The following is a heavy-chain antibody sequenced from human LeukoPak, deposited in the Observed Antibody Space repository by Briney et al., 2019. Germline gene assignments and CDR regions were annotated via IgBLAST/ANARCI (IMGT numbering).Heavy chain of an antibody. D-gene: IGHD1-1*01. Sequence: NPGGSLRLSCTASGFTFSDYSMNWVRQAPGKGLEWVSSISRRSRHVYYAGSVKGRFTISRDNAKNFLYLQMNSLRAEDMAVYFCVRDLMGSGSTTAYLHHWGQGTLVTVSS. CDR1: GFTFSDYS. CDR2: ISRRSRHV. V-gene: IGHV3-21*01. J-gene: IGHJ1*01. CDR3: VRDLMGSGSTTAYLHH.